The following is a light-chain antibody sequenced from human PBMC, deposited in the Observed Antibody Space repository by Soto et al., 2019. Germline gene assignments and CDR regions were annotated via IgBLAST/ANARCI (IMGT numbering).Light chain of an antibody. CDR2: GAS. CDR3: QQYVTSPRT. Sequence: EIVMTQSPATLSVSPGERATLSCRASQSVGINLAWYQQKPGQAPRLLIYGASTRATGIPARFSGRGSGTDFTLRISRLEPEDFAVYYCQQYVTSPRTFGQGTKVDIK. J-gene: IGKJ1*01. CDR1: QSVGIN. V-gene: IGKV3-15*01.